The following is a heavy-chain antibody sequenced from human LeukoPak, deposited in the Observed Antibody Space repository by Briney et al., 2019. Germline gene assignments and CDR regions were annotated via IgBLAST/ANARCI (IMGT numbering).Heavy chain of an antibody. V-gene: IGHV4-59*01. CDR1: DDSITMYY. D-gene: IGHD4-11*01. Sequence: PSETLSLTCTVSDDSITMYYWTWIRQPPGKGLEWIGYVDHTGSTKFDPSLNGRVSISRDTSNNFFSLRLRSVTAADTAVYFCARGRVSSSTWYSTYYYFFYMDFWGKGTTVTVSS. J-gene: IGHJ6*03. CDR2: VDHTGST. CDR3: ARGRVSSSTWYSTYYYFFYMDF.